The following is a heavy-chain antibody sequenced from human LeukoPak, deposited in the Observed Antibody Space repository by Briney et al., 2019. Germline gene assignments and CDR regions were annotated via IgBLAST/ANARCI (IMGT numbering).Heavy chain of an antibody. CDR2: IYSGGST. D-gene: IGHD6-13*01. J-gene: IGHJ5*02. CDR1: GGSIRSYY. CDR3: ASRGSSSWYLGP. Sequence: ETLSLTCTVSGGSIRSYYWGWIRQPPGKGLEWVSVIYSGGSTYYADSVKGRFTISRDNSKNTLYLQMNSLRAEDTAVYYCASRGSSSWYLGPWGQGTLVTVSS. V-gene: IGHV3-66*01.